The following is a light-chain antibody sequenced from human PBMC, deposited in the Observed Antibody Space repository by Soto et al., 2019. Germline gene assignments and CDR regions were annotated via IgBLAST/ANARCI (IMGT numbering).Light chain of an antibody. Sequence: DIQMTQSPSSLSASVGDRVTITCRASQTIGSYLNWYQQKPGKAPQLLIYATSTLRSGVPSRFSGSGSGTEFTLTISSLQPEDFATYYCLQHNSYPPRTFGQGTKVDIK. CDR3: LQHNSYPPRT. V-gene: IGKV1-17*01. CDR1: QTIGSY. J-gene: IGKJ1*01. CDR2: ATS.